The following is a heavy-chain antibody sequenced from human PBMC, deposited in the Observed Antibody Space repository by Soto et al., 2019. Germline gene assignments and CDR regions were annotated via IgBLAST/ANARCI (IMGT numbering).Heavy chain of an antibody. D-gene: IGHD3-3*01. CDR3: ARGQIVEWLLWCQFDY. V-gene: IGHV1-18*01. Sequence: QVPLVQSGAEVKKPGASVKVSCKASGYTFTSYGISWVRQAPGQGLEWMGWISAYNGNTNYAQKLQGRVTMTTDTSTSTGYMELRGLTSDDTAVYYCARGQIVEWLLWCQFDYWGQGTLVTVSS. J-gene: IGHJ4*02. CDR2: ISAYNGNT. CDR1: GYTFTSYG.